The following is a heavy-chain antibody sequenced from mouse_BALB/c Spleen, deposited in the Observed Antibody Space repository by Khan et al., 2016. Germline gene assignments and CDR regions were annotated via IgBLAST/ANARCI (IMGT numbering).Heavy chain of an antibody. Sequence: EVKLLESGGGLVQPGGSLKLSCAASGFDFSRYWMSWVRQAPGKGLEWIGEINPDSSTINYTPSLKDKFIISRDNAKNTLYLQMSKVRSEDTGLCYCARGRWYGAMDYWGQGTSVTVSS. V-gene: IGHV4-1*02. CDR2: INPDSSTI. J-gene: IGHJ4*01. CDR1: GFDFSRYW. D-gene: IGHD2-1*01. CDR3: ARGRWYGAMDY.